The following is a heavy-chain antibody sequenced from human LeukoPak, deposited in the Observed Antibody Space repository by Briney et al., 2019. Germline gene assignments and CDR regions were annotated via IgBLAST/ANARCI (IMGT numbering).Heavy chain of an antibody. CDR3: AKVMRDWGGHYYGMDV. Sequence: PGGSLRLSCAASGFTFSSYGMHWVRQAPGKGLEWVAFIRYDGSDAYYGDSVKGRFTISRDNSKNTLYLQMNSLTAEDTAVYYCAKVMRDWGGHYYGMDVWGQGTAVTVSS. D-gene: IGHD7-27*01. CDR2: IRYDGSDA. CDR1: GFTFSSYG. J-gene: IGHJ6*02. V-gene: IGHV3-30*02.